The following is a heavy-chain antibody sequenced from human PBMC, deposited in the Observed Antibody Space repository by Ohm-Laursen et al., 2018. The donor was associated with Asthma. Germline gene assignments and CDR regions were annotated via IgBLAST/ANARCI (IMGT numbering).Heavy chain of an antibody. CDR3: ARDSRSRTTFYGMDV. Sequence: PPGTLSLTCTVSGGSISSYYWSWIRQPPGKGLEWIGYIYYSGSTNYNPSLKSRVTISVDTSKNQFSLKLSSVTAADTAVYYCARDSRSRTTFYGMDVWGQGTTVTVSS. CDR1: GGSISSYY. J-gene: IGHJ6*02. CDR2: IYYSGST. V-gene: IGHV4-59*01. D-gene: IGHD4-17*01.